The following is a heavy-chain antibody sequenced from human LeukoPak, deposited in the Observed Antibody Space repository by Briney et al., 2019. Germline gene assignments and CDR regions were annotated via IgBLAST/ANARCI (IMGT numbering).Heavy chain of an antibody. CDR2: INHSGST. J-gene: IGHJ6*03. CDR1: GGSFSGYY. CDR3: ARGSAVTTPPYYYYYYMDV. V-gene: IGHV4-34*01. Sequence: SETLSLTCAVYGGSFSGYYWSWIRQPPGKGLEWIGEINHSGSTNYNPYLKSRVTISVDTSKNQFSLKLSSVTAADTAVYYCARGSAVTTPPYYYYYYMDVWGKGTTVTVSS. D-gene: IGHD4-17*01.